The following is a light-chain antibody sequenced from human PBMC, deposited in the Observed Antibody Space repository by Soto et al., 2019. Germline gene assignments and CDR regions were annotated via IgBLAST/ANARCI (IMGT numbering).Light chain of an antibody. CDR3: QQYKNWPPIT. CDR2: GAS. Sequence: EIVMTQSPATLSVSPGERATLSCSASQNVGSSLAWYQQEPGQAPRLLIYGASTRATGIPARFSGSGSGTEFTLTISSLQSEDFAVYFWQQYKNWPPITFGQGTRLEIK. V-gene: IGKV3-15*01. CDR1: QNVGSS. J-gene: IGKJ5*01.